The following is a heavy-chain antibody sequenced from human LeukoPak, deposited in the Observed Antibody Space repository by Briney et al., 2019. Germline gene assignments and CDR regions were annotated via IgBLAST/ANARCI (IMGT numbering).Heavy chain of an antibody. J-gene: IGHJ6*03. V-gene: IGHV1-18*01. CDR2: ISAYNGNT. CDR3: ARGSSGSWSPYYYYYYMDV. CDR1: GYTFTSYG. Sequence: VASVNVSCKASGYTFTSYGISWVRQAPGQGLEWMAWISAYNGNTNYAQKLQGRVTMTTDTSTSTAYMELRSLRSDDTAVYYCARGSSGSWSPYYYYYYMDVWGKGTTVTVSS. D-gene: IGHD1-26*01.